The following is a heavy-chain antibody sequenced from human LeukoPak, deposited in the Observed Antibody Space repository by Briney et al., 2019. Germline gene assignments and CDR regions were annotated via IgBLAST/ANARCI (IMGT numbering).Heavy chain of an antibody. V-gene: IGHV5-51*01. Sequence: GESLKISGKGSGYSFTSYWIGGVRQMPGKGLEWMGIIYPGDSDTRYSPSFQGQVTISADNSISTAYLQWSSLKASDTAMYYCARRTGYYYDSSGYSLDYWGQGTLVTVSS. J-gene: IGHJ4*02. CDR2: IYPGDSDT. D-gene: IGHD3-22*01. CDR3: ARRTGYYYDSSGYSLDY. CDR1: GYSFTSYW.